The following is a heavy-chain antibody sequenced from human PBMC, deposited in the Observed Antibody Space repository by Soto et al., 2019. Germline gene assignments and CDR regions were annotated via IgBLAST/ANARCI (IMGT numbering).Heavy chain of an antibody. J-gene: IGHJ4*02. D-gene: IGHD3-9*01. CDR1: GFTFSNAW. V-gene: IGHV3-15*01. Sequence: GGSLRLSCAASGFTFSNAWMSWVRQAPGKGLEWVGRIKSKTDVGTTDYAAPVKGRFTISRDDSKNTLYLQMNSLKTEDTAVYYCTTAYYDILTGYYDFDYWGQGTLVTVSS. CDR2: IKSKTDVGTT. CDR3: TTAYYDILTGYYDFDY.